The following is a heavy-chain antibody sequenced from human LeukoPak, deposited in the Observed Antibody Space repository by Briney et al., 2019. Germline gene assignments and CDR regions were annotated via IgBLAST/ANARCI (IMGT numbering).Heavy chain of an antibody. CDR3: ARMTSGTYGKRGFDP. Sequence: SGPTLVNPTQTLTLTCTFSGFSLSTSGMCVSWIRQPPGKALEWLARIDWDDDKYYSTSLKTRLTISKDTSKNQVVLTMTHMDPVDTGTYYCARMTSGTYGKRGFDPWGQGTLVTVSP. V-gene: IGHV2-70*11. CDR1: GFSLSTSGMC. CDR2: IDWDDDK. D-gene: IGHD3-10*01. J-gene: IGHJ5*02.